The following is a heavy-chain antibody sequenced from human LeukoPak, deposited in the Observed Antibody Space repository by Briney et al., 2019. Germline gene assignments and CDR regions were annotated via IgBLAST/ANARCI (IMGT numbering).Heavy chain of an antibody. J-gene: IGHJ4*02. CDR3: ARDHRYDFWSGYYTY. V-gene: IGHV3-21*01. CDR2: VSSSSSYI. Sequence: GGSLRLSCAASGFTFSSYSMNWVRQAPGKGLEWVSSVSSSSSYIYYADSVKGRFTISRDNAKNSLYLQMNSLRAEDTAVYYCARDHRYDFWSGYYTYWGQGTLVTVSS. CDR1: GFTFSSYS. D-gene: IGHD3-3*01.